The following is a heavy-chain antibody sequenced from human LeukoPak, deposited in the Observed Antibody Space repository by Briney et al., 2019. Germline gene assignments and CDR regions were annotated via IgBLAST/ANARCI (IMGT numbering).Heavy chain of an antibody. D-gene: IGHD1-26*01. J-gene: IGHJ3*02. CDR1: GGTIRGYY. V-gene: IGHV4-59*01. CDR3: ARDSRLGPRAGDFDI. CDR2: VYENGSP. Sequence: KPSETLSLTFSVFGGTIRGYYWSWIRQPPGKGLEWIGYVYENGSPNYNPSLRSRVTISADLSKNQLSLRVASVSATDTAVYYCARDSRLGPRAGDFDIWGRGSMVTVSS.